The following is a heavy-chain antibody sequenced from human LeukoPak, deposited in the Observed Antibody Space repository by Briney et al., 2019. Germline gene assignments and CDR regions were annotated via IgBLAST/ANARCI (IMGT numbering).Heavy chain of an antibody. CDR3: AKSMVATMMTFDY. CDR1: GFTISSFG. D-gene: IGHD5-12*01. V-gene: IGHV3-30*18. CDR2: ISYDGSNK. Sequence: GSLRLSCGASGFTISSFGIHWGRQAPGKGLEWGAVISYDGSNKYYADSVKGRFTISRDNSKNTLYLQMNSLRAEDTAVYYCAKSMVATMMTFDYWGQGTLVTVSS. J-gene: IGHJ4*02.